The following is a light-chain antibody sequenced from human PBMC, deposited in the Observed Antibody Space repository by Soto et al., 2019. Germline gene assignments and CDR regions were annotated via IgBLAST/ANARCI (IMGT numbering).Light chain of an antibody. J-gene: IGKJ4*01. CDR3: QQSYSMTT. V-gene: IGKV1-39*01. CDR1: QSISNY. CDR2: TAS. Sequence: DIQMTQSPSSLSASVGDRVTITCRASQSISNYLNWYQQKPGKAPKLLIHTASSLQSGVPSRFSGSGSGTDFTLTISSLQPEDFATYDCQQSYSMTTFGGGTKVEIK.